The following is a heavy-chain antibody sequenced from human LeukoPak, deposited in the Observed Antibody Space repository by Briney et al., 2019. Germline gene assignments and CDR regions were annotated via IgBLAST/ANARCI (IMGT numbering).Heavy chain of an antibody. D-gene: IGHD5-12*01. CDR3: ARPIVATIGVAAYGMDV. Sequence: SVKVSCKASGGTFSTYAISWVRQAPGQGLEWMGGIIPIFGTANYAQRFQGRVTITADESTSTGYMELSSLRSEDTAVYYCARPIVATIGVAAYGMDVWGQGTTVTVSS. CDR1: GGTFSTYA. V-gene: IGHV1-69*13. CDR2: IIPIFGTA. J-gene: IGHJ6*02.